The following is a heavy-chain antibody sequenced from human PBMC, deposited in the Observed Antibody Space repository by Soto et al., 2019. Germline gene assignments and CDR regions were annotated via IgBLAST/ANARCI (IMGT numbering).Heavy chain of an antibody. Sequence: QVQLQESGPGLVKPSQTLSLTCTVSGGSISSGGYYWSWIRQHPGKGLEWIGYIYYSGSTYYNPSLKSRVTISVDTSKNQFSLKLRSVTAADTAVYYCARRAYYDSSGYYYYFDYWGQGTLVTVSP. CDR1: GGSISSGGYY. CDR3: ARRAYYDSSGYYYYFDY. V-gene: IGHV4-31*03. J-gene: IGHJ4*02. CDR2: IYYSGST. D-gene: IGHD3-22*01.